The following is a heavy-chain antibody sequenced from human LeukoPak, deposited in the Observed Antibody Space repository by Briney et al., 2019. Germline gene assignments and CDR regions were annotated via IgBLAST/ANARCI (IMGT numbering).Heavy chain of an antibody. CDR1: GYFISSGYY. CDR3: ARDARFGVLNY. V-gene: IGHV4-38-2*02. Sequence: SETLSLTCTVSGYFISSGYYWDWIRQPPAKGLEWIGTVYHSGTTFYNSSLKSRITISVDTSKNQFSLKLSSVTAADTAVYFCARDARFGVLNYWGQGTLVTVSS. CDR2: VYHSGTT. J-gene: IGHJ4*02. D-gene: IGHD3-16*01.